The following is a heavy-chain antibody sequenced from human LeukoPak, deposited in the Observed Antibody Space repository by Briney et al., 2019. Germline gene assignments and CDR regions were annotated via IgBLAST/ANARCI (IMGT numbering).Heavy chain of an antibody. Sequence: SETLSLTCTVSGGSISIISSSTYYWGWIRQAPGKGLEWIGSLYYGVNSHYNPSLKSRATLSVDTSNNQFSLKLTSVTAADAAVYFCARQLPTAAADTRGYFDYWGQGTVVTVSS. CDR3: ARQLPTAAADTRGYFDY. V-gene: IGHV4-39*01. CDR1: GGSISIISSSTYY. J-gene: IGHJ4*02. D-gene: IGHD6-25*01. CDR2: LYYGVNS.